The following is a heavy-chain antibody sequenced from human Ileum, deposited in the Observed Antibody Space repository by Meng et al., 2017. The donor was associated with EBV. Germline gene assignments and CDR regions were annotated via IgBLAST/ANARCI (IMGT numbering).Heavy chain of an antibody. D-gene: IGHD3-9*01. CDR2: KYHSGST. CDR1: GCSISRSGNY. Sequence: VHVRELVPGRGGPSETLSPTLASSGCSISRSGNYWSWIRQPPGKGLEWIGYKYHSGSTYYNPSLKSRVTMSVDTSRNQFSLKLSSVTAADTAVYYCARRGGYDILTPVGWFDPWGQGTLVTVSS. J-gene: IGHJ5*02. V-gene: IGHV4-30-4*01. CDR3: ARRGGYDILTPVGWFDP.